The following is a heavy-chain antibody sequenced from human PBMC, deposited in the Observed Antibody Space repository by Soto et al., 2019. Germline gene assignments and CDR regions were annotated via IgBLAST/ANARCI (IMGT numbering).Heavy chain of an antibody. Sequence: EVQLVESGGGLVQPGKALRLSCAASGFTFSKYWMHWVRQAPGKGPVWVSYISSDGTTTDYADSVKGRFTISRDNAKNTLYLQLDSLRVEDTAVYYCAIQDCTNDVCLEAAVTVGGALESWGQGAQVTVSS. CDR2: ISSDGTTT. CDR3: AIQDCTNDVCLEAAVTVGGALES. CDR1: GFTFSKYW. V-gene: IGHV3-74*01. J-gene: IGHJ1*01. D-gene: IGHD2-8*01.